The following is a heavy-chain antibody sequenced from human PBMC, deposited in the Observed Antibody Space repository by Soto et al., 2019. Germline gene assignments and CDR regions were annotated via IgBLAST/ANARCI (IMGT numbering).Heavy chain of an antibody. J-gene: IGHJ4*02. CDR2: VYYSGGA. CDR1: GGSIDNSHSF. V-gene: IGHV4-39*01. CDR3: LIVVEAATRHTDYDS. Sequence: SETLYLTCEVSGGSIDNSHSFWGWVRQPPGKGLEFIGSVYYSGGAYYSQSLKSRVTVSVDTSKNQLSLRVNSVTAADTAVYYCLIVVEAATRHTDYDSWGQGILVTVSS. D-gene: IGHD3-22*01.